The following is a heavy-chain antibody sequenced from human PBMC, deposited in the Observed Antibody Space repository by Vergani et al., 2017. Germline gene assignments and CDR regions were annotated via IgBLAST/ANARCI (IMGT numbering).Heavy chain of an antibody. Sequence: QVQLQESGPGLVKPSETLSLTCTVSGGSISSYYWSWIRQPPGKGLEWFGYINYSGSTNYNPSLKSRVTISVETSKNQFSLKLSSVTAADTAGYYCARTIVAKYGDYVRGFDYWGQGTLVTVSS. V-gene: IGHV4-59*01. D-gene: IGHD4-17*01. CDR1: GGSISSYY. CDR2: INYSGST. J-gene: IGHJ4*02. CDR3: ARTIVAKYGDYVRGFDY.